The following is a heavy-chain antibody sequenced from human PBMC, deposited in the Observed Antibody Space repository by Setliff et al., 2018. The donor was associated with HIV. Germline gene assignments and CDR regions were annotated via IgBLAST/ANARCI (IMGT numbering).Heavy chain of an antibody. CDR3: AKEDQRVTSVDY. D-gene: IGHD2-2*01. V-gene: IGHV3-30*02. CDR2: IRLDGSDK. J-gene: IGHJ4*02. Sequence: GGSLRLSCAASGFTCRNYGMHWVRQAPGKGLEWVAFIRLDGSDKFYADSVKGRFTISRDNSKNTLFLQMNSLRSEDTAVYYCAKEDQRVTSVDYWGQGTPVTVSS. CDR1: GFTCRNYG.